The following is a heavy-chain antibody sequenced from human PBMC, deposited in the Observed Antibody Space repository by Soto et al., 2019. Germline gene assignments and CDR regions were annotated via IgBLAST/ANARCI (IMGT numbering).Heavy chain of an antibody. J-gene: IGHJ5*02. CDR2: IYYSGST. Sequence: QLQLQESGPGLVKPSETLSLTCTVSGGSISSSSYYWGWIRQPPGKGLEWIGSIYYSGSTYYNPSLKSRVTISADTSKNQFSLKLSSVTAADTAVYYCARDCSGGSCSAWGQGTLVTVSS. CDR3: ARDCSGGSCSA. CDR1: GGSISSSSYY. D-gene: IGHD2-15*01. V-gene: IGHV4-39*01.